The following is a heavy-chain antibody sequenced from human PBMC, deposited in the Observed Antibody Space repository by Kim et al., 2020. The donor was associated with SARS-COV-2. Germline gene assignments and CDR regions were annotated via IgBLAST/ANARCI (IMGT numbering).Heavy chain of an antibody. J-gene: IGHJ3*02. V-gene: IGHV3-73*01. D-gene: IGHD6-19*01. CDR2: IKPKIENYAT. CDR3: ARRSVRVPGGPLVFDI. Sequence: GGSLRLSCAASGLTFSASDIHWVRQASGKGLEWVGRIKPKIENYATAYCAAVRGRFTISRDNSKNTAYLKLNSLKTEDTDLYHCARRSVRVPGGPLVFDIWGQGTLVTVSP. CDR1: GLTFSASD.